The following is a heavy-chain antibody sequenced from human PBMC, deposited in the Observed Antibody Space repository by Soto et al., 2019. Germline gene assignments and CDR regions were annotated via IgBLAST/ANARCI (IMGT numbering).Heavy chain of an antibody. J-gene: IGHJ3*02. CDR1: GVSISSISYY. CDR3: ARDSGPRGYDAFDI. Sequence: WETPSLTCTVPGVSISSISYYWGWIRQPPGKGLDWIGSIYYSGSTYYNPSLKSRVTISVDTSKNQFSLKLSSVAAADTAVYYCARDSGPRGYDAFDIWGQGTMVT. V-gene: IGHV4-39*01. CDR2: IYYSGST. D-gene: IGHD2-8*02.